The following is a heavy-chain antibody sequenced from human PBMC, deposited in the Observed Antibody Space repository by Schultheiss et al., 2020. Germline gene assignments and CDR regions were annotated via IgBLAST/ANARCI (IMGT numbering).Heavy chain of an antibody. J-gene: IGHJ4*02. CDR1: GYTFTGYY. D-gene: IGHD3-9*01. CDR2: INPNSGGT. V-gene: IGHV1-2*06. Sequence: ASVKVSCKASGYTFTGYYMHWVRQAPGQGLEWMGRINPNSGGTNYAQKFQGRVTMTRDTSISTAYMELSRLRSDDTAVYYCARSRPGYPSGVDYWGQGTLVTGSS. CDR3: ARSRPGYPSGVDY.